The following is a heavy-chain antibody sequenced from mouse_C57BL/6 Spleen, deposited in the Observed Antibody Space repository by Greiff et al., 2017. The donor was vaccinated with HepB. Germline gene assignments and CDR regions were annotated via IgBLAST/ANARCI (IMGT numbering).Heavy chain of an antibody. J-gene: IGHJ4*01. CDR1: GYTFTDYE. Sequence: QLQQSGAELVRPGASVTLSCKASGYTFTDYEMHWVKQTPVHGLEWIGAIDPETGGTAYNQKFKGKAILTADKSSSTAYMELRSLTSEDSAVYYCTRGDYYSKGDAMDYWGQGTSVTVSS. CDR2: IDPETGGT. CDR3: TRGDYYSKGDAMDY. V-gene: IGHV1-15*01. D-gene: IGHD2-5*01.